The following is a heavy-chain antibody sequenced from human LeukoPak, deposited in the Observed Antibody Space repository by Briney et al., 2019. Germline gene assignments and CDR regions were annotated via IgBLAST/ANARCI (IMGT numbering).Heavy chain of an antibody. J-gene: IGHJ6*03. V-gene: IGHV6-1*01. Sequence: SQTLSLTCAISGDSVSSNSAAWHWIRQSPSRGLEWLGSTYYRSKWYNDYAVSVKSRITINPDTSKNQFSLQLNSVTPEDTAVYYCARSQLWFGELLYYYMDVWGKGTTVTVSS. CDR2: TYYRSKWYN. CDR1: GDSVSSNSAA. CDR3: ARSQLWFGELLYYYMDV. D-gene: IGHD3-10*01.